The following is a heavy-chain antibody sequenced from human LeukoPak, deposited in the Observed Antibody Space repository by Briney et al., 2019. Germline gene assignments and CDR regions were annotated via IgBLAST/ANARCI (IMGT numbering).Heavy chain of an antibody. CDR2: ISGSGGST. V-gene: IGHV3-23*01. CDR3: AKDPNDYGDYAGVSV. CDR1: GFTFSSYA. D-gene: IGHD4-17*01. Sequence: GGSLRLSCAASGFTFSSYAMSWVRQAPGKGLEWVSAISGSGGSTYYADSVKGRFTTSRDNSKNTLYLQMNSLRAEDTAVYYCAKDPNDYGDYAGVSVWGQGTMVTVSS. J-gene: IGHJ3*01.